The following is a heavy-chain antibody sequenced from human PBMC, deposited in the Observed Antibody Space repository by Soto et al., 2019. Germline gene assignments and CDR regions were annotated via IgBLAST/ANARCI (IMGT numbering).Heavy chain of an antibody. Sequence: QVQLQESGPGLVKPSQTLSLTCTVSGGSISSGDYYWSWIRQPPGKGLVWIGYIYDSGSTYYNSDLKSRVNIPLDTSKNQFSLKLTSVTAADTAVYYCARDNGVGPWGQGTLVTVSS. CDR1: GGSISSGDYY. D-gene: IGHD2-8*01. J-gene: IGHJ5*02. CDR3: ARDNGVGP. CDR2: IYDSGST. V-gene: IGHV4-30-4*01.